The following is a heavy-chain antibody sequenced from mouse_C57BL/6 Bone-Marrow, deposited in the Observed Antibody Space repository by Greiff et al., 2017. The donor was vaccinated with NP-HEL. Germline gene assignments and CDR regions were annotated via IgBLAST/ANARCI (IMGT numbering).Heavy chain of an antibody. CDR2: ISYDGSN. V-gene: IGHV3-6*01. CDR1: GYSITSGYY. J-gene: IGHJ2*01. Sequence: EVKLQESGPGLVKPSQSLSLTCSVTGYSITSGYYWNWIRQFPGNKLEWMGYISYDGSNNYNPSLKNRISITRDTSKNQFFLKLNSVTTEDTATYYCARVPYWGQGTTLTVSS. CDR3: ARVPY.